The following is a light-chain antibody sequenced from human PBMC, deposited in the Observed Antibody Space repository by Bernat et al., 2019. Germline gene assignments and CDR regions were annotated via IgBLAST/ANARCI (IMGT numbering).Light chain of an antibody. Sequence: DIVMTQSPLSLPVTPGEPASISCRSSQSLLHSNGYDYLDWYLQKPGQSPQLLIFLGSNRASGVPDRFGGSGSGTDFTLKISRVEAEDVGVYYCMQALRTLPTFGQGTRLEIK. CDR3: MQALRTLPT. V-gene: IGKV2-28*01. CDR1: QSLLHSNGYDY. CDR2: LGS. J-gene: IGKJ5*01.